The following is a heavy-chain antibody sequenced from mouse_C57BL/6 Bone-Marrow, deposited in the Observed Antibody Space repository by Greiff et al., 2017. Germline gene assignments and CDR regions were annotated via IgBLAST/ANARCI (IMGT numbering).Heavy chain of an antibody. J-gene: IGHJ2*01. Sequence: QVQLQQSGAELVKPGASVKLSCKASGYTFTSYWMHWVKQRPGQGLEWIGMIHPNSGSTNYNEKFKSKATLTVDKSSSTAYMQLSSLTSEDSAVYYCARIITTGYFDYWGQGTTLTVSS. D-gene: IGHD1-1*01. CDR2: IHPNSGST. CDR1: GYTFTSYW. CDR3: ARIITTGYFDY. V-gene: IGHV1-64*01.